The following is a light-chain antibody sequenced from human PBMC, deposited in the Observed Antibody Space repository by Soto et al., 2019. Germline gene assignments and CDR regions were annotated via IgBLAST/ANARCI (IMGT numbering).Light chain of an antibody. CDR3: QHYGTSPTLFT. J-gene: IGKJ3*01. CDR2: DAT. CDR1: QSVTSGY. Sequence: ETVLTQSPGTLSLSPGDRVTLSCRASQSVTSGYLAWYQQKPGQPPRLLIYDATSRATGIPDRFSGGGSGTDFTLTISRLEPEDFAMYYCQHYGTSPTLFTFGPGTKLDIK. V-gene: IGKV3-20*01.